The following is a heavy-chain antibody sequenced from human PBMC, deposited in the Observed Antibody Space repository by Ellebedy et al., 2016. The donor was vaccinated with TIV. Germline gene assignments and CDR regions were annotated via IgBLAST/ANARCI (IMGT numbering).Heavy chain of an antibody. CDR1: GGSISSSNW. D-gene: IGHD2-2*01. J-gene: IGHJ4*02. Sequence: MPSETLSLTCAVSGGSISSSNWWSWVRQPPGKGLEWIGGIYHSGSTNYNPSLKSRVTISVDKSKNQFSLKLSSVTAADTAVYYCARRLGGVPAAIGIRFDYWGQGTLVTVSS. CDR2: IYHSGST. CDR3: ARRLGGVPAAIGIRFDY. V-gene: IGHV4-4*02.